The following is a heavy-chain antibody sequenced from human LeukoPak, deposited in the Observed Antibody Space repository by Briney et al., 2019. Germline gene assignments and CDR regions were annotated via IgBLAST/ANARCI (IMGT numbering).Heavy chain of an antibody. CDR2: ISGSGSST. J-gene: IGHJ4*02. CDR1: GFTFNRYA. V-gene: IGHV3-23*01. CDR3: AKERIWNVVVVVAAQNFDY. D-gene: IGHD2-15*01. Sequence: GGSLRLSCAASGFTFNRYAMNWVRQAPGKGLEWVSGISGSGSSTYYADSVKGRFTISRDNSKNTLYLQMNNLRAEDTAVYHCAKERIWNVVVVVAAQNFDYWGQGTLVTVSS.